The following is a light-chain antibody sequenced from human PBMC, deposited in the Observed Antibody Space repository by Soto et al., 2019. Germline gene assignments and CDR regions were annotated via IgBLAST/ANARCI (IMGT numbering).Light chain of an antibody. J-gene: IGKJ2*01. CDR3: QQYGGSPLYT. V-gene: IGKV3-20*01. Sequence: IVLTQSPATLSVSPGERATLSCRASQSVSSNLAWYQHKPGQAPRLLISGASSRAPGIPDRFIGSGSGTDFTLTITRLEPEDFAVYYCQQYGGSPLYTFGQGTKVDIK. CDR2: GAS. CDR1: QSVSSN.